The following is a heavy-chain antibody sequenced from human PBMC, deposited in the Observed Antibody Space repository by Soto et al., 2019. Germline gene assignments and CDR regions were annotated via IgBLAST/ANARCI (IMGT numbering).Heavy chain of an antibody. CDR1: GFTFDDYA. D-gene: IGHD3-3*01. CDR3: AKDIDDFWTAMDL. Sequence: GGSLRLSCAASGFTFDDYAMHWVRQAPGKGLEWVSGISWNSGSIGYADSVKGRFTISRDNAKNSLYLQMNSLRAEDTALYYCAKDIDDFWTAMDLWGQGTLVTVSS. V-gene: IGHV3-9*01. CDR2: ISWNSGSI. J-gene: IGHJ4*02.